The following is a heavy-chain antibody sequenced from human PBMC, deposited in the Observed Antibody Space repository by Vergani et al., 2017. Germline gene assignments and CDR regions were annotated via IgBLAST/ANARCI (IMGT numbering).Heavy chain of an antibody. CDR1: GGSISSSSYY. D-gene: IGHD3-3*02. J-gene: IGHJ4*02. CDR2: IYYSGST. Sequence: QLQLQESGPGLVKPSETLSLTCTVSGGSISSSSYYWGWIRQPPGKGLEWIGSIYYSGSTYYNPSLKSRVTISVDTSKNQFSLKLSSVTAADTVVYYCARHLLAEMSFVDYWGQGTLVTVSS. CDR3: ARHLLAEMSFVDY. V-gene: IGHV4-39*01.